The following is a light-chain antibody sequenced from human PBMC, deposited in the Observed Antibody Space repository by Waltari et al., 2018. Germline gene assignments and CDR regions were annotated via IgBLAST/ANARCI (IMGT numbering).Light chain of an antibody. CDR3: CSYAGSDTYVV. V-gene: IGLV2-11*01. CDR2: DVS. Sequence: QSALTQPRSVSGSPGQSVTISCTGTSSDVGGYKDYSWYQQHPGKAPKLMIYDVSKRPSGVPDRFSGSKSGNTASLTISGLQAEDEADYYCCSYAGSDTYVVFGGGTKLTVL. J-gene: IGLJ2*01. CDR1: SSDVGGYKD.